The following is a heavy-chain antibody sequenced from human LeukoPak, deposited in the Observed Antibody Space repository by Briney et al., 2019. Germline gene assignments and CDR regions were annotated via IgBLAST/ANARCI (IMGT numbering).Heavy chain of an antibody. Sequence: GGSLRLSCAASGFILAGYAMSWVRQAPGKGLEWVSAISGSGSSTYYADPVKGRFTISRDNSRTTLYLQMNSLRADDTAIYYCAKDLLGYDRPFDCWGQGTLVTVSS. D-gene: IGHD3-16*01. CDR3: AKDLLGYDRPFDC. V-gene: IGHV3-23*01. CDR1: GFILAGYA. CDR2: ISGSGSST. J-gene: IGHJ4*02.